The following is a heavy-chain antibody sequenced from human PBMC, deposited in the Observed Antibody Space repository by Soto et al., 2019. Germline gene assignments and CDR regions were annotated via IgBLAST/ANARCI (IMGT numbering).Heavy chain of an antibody. Sequence: SHPLSLTRALSVDSVSTNSATWDRIRQSPSRGLEWLGKTYYRNKWYNDYAVSVKGRITINPDTSNIQFSLQLNTVTLDETAVYYCARLVGNSWLDSWGQGTLVTVSS. D-gene: IGHD2-2*01. CDR2: TYYRNKWYN. V-gene: IGHV6-1*01. CDR3: ARLVGNSWLDS. J-gene: IGHJ5*01. CDR1: VDSVSTNSAT.